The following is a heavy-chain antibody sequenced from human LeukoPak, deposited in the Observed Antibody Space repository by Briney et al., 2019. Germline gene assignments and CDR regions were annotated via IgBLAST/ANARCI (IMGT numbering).Heavy chain of an antibody. D-gene: IGHD6-6*01. CDR3: ARGRVTFSFSSGLGY. CDR1: GHTLTSYY. Sequence: ASVKDSCKASGHTLTSYYMHWVRQAPGQGLEWMGVINPSGGGTTYAQKFQGRVTMTRDTSTGTVYMELSSLRSEDTAVYFCARGRVTFSFSSGLGYWGQGTLVTVSS. CDR2: INPSGGGT. J-gene: IGHJ4*02. V-gene: IGHV1-46*03.